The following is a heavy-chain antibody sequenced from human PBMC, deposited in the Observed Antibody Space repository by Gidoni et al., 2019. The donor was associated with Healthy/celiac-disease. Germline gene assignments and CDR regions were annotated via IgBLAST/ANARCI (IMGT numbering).Heavy chain of an antibody. V-gene: IGHV3-48*03. D-gene: IGHD6-6*01. CDR1: GFTFSSYE. J-gene: IGHJ2*01. CDR3: ARLASSSPNTGWYFDL. CDR2: ISSSGSTI. Sequence: EVQLVEYGGGLVQPGGSLRLSCAASGFTFSSYEMIWVRQAPGTGLEWVSYISSSGSTIYYADSVKCRFTISRDNAKNSLYLQMNSLRAEDTAVYYCARLASSSPNTGWYFDLWGRGTLVTVSS.